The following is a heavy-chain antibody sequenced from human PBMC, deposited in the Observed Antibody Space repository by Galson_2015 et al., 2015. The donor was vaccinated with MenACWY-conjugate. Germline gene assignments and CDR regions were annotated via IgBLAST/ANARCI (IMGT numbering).Heavy chain of an antibody. J-gene: IGHJ4*02. V-gene: IGHV3-15*01. D-gene: IGHD1-26*01. Sequence: SLRLSCAVSGFTFSNAWMSWVRQAPGKGLEWVGRIKSKTDGGTTDYAAPVKGRFTISRDDSKNTLYLQMNSLKTEDTAVYYRTTVREGAIYYFDDWGQGTLVTVSS. CDR2: IKSKTDGGTT. CDR1: GFTFSNAW. CDR3: TTVREGAIYYFDD.